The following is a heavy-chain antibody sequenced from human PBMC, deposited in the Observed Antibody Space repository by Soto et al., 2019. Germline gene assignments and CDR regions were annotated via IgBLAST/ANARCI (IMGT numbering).Heavy chain of an antibody. D-gene: IGHD6-6*01. CDR3: ARDPSRSSSLGWFDP. CDR2: IYTGDTP. V-gene: IGHV3-53*01. J-gene: IGHJ5*02. CDR1: RFTVGSSY. Sequence: GGSLRLSRAASRFTVGSSYVSWVRQAPGKGLEWVSVIYTGDTPYYADSVKGRFTISRDNFKNTLYLQMNSLRAEDTAVYYCARDPSRSSSLGWFDPWGQGALVTVSS.